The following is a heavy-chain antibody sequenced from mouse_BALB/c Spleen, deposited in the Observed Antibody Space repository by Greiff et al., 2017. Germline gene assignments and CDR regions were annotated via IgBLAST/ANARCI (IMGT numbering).Heavy chain of an antibody. V-gene: IGHV1-67*01. CDR3: ARFDSSGSDY. Sequence: VQLQQSGPELVRPGVSVKISCKGSGYTFTDYAMHWVKQSHAKSLEWIGVISTYYGNTNYNQKFKGKATMTVDKSSSTAYMELARLTSEDSAIYYCARFDSSGSDYWGQGTTLTVSS. CDR2: ISTYYGNT. CDR1: GYTFTDYA. J-gene: IGHJ2*01. D-gene: IGHD3-2*01.